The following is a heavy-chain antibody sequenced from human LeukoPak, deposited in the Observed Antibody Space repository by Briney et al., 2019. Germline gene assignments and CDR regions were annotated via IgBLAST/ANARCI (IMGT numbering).Heavy chain of an antibody. Sequence: SETLSLTCTVSSDSISSSSYFWGWVRQPPSKGLEWIGNIYYRGRTYYSTSLKSRVTISIDTSKNQFSLKLTSVTAADTAVHFCAKGWSGTYPFDSWGQGTPVTVSS. CDR2: IYYRGRT. D-gene: IGHD1-26*01. J-gene: IGHJ4*02. CDR1: SDSISSSSYF. V-gene: IGHV4-39*01. CDR3: AKGWSGTYPFDS.